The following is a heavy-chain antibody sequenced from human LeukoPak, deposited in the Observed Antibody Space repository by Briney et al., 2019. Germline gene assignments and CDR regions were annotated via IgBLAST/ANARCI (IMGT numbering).Heavy chain of an antibody. V-gene: IGHV1-69*13. Sequence: SVKVSCKASGYTFTSYGISWVRQAPGQGLEWMGGIIPIFGTANYAQKFQGRVTITADESTSTAYMELSSLRSEDTAVYYCSRGVVVVGRHYYYYYGMDVWGQGTTVTVSS. J-gene: IGHJ6*02. D-gene: IGHD2-15*01. CDR3: SRGVVVVGRHYYYYYGMDV. CDR2: IIPIFGTA. CDR1: GYTFTSYG.